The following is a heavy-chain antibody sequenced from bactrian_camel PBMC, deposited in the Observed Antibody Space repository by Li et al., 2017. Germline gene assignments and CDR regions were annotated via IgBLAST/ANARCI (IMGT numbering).Heavy chain of an antibody. D-gene: IGHD1*01. Sequence: VQLVESGGGSVEAGGSLRLSCAVSGYTSARTCMGWFRQAPGKEREGVASIDSDGAPSYDDSVKGRFTISEDNAKANLHLHMNSLKPEDTGMYFCAAYRGACGGRWNSLLPPFAYRGQGTQVTVS. V-gene: IGHV3S55*01. J-gene: IGHJ4*01. CDR3: AAYRGACGGRWNSLLPPFAY. CDR1: GYTSARTC. CDR2: IDSDGAP.